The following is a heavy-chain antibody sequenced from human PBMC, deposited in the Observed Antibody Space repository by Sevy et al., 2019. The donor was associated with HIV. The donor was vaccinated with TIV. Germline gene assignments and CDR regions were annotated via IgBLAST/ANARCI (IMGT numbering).Heavy chain of an antibody. Sequence: GGSLRLSCAASGFTFSTYDMHWVRQAPGKGLEWVAYIRYDGSNKYYADSVRGRFTISRDNSKNTLYLQMNSLRAEDTAVYYCARGRKTTQEWLEELDYYYGVDVWGQGNKVTVSS. V-gene: IGHV3-30*02. CDR2: IRYDGSNK. CDR3: ARGRKTTQEWLEELDYYYGVDV. J-gene: IGHJ6*02. D-gene: IGHD2-8*01. CDR1: GFTFSTYD.